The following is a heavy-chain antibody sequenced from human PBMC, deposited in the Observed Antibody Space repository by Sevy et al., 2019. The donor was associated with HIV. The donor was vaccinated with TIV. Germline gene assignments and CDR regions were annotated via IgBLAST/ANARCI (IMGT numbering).Heavy chain of an antibody. Sequence: GGSLRLSCTASGLTFGEYAMSWFRQAPGKGLEWVGFIRSKTYGGTTEYAEYVKGRFTISRDDSKSIAYLQMNSLKTEDTAMYYCSREGSEGSVAQPDAFDIWGQGTMVTVSS. D-gene: IGHD6-19*01. J-gene: IGHJ3*02. CDR1: GLTFGEYA. V-gene: IGHV3-49*03. CDR3: SREGSEGSVAQPDAFDI. CDR2: IRSKTYGGTT.